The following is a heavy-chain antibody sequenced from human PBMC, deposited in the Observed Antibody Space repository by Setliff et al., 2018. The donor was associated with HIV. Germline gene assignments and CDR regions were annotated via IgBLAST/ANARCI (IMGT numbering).Heavy chain of an antibody. CDR1: GFTFSDYW. CDR3: TRGGTTSWNY. J-gene: IGHJ4*02. V-gene: IGHV3-7*01. CDR2: IKQDGSEK. D-gene: IGHD4-17*01. Sequence: GGSLRLSCAAPGFTFSDYWMSWVRQAPGKGLEWVANIKQDGSEKNYVDSVKGRFTISRDNAKNSLHLQMNSLTVEDTAVYYCTRGGTTSWNYWGQGTLVTVSS.